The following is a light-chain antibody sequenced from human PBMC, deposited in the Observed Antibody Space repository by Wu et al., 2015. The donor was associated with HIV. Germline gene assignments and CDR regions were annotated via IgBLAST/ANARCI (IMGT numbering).Light chain of an antibody. Sequence: EIVLTQSPGTLSLSPGERATLSCRASQSVSSSYLAWYQQKPGQGPRLLMYDAINRASGIPARFSGSGSGTDFTLTISSLEPEDFAVYYCQQCSDWPLTFGGGTKVEIK. V-gene: IGKV3D-20*02. CDR1: QSVSSSY. CDR3: QQCSDWPLT. CDR2: DAI. J-gene: IGKJ4*01.